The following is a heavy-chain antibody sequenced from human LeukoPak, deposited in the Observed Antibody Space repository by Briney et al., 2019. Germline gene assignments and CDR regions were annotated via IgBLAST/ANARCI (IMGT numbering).Heavy chain of an antibody. CDR2: INHSGST. CDR3: ASARGGSYDGLT. Sequence: PSETLSLTGAVYGGSFSGYYWGWIRQPPGKGLEWFGEINHSGSTNYNPSLKSRVTISVDTSKNQFSRKLSSVTAADTAVYYCASARGGSYDGLTWGEGTLVTVSS. V-gene: IGHV4-34*01. D-gene: IGHD1-26*01. J-gene: IGHJ4*02. CDR1: GGSFSGYY.